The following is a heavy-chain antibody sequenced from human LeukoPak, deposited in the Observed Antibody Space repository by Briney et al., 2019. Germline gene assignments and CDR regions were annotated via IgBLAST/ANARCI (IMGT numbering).Heavy chain of an antibody. J-gene: IGHJ3*02. V-gene: IGHV4-39*07. CDR3: ARDRVGATRDAFDI. CDR2: IYYSGST. Sequence: PSETLSLTCTVSGGSISSSSYYWGWIRQPPGKGLEWIGSIYYSGSTYYNPSLKSRVTISVDTSKNQFSLRVRSVTAADTAVYYCARDRVGATRDAFDIWGQGTMVTVSS. CDR1: GGSISSSSYY. D-gene: IGHD1-26*01.